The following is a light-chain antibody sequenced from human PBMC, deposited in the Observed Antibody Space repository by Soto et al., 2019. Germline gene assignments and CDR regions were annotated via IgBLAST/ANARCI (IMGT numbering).Light chain of an antibody. J-gene: IGKJ1*01. CDR3: QQYGSSPVT. V-gene: IGKV3-20*01. Sequence: EIVLTQYPGTLSLSPGERATLSRRASQSVSSSYLAWYQQKPGQAPRLLIYGAYSRATGITDRFSGSGSGTDFTLTISRLEPEDFAVYYCQQYGSSPVTVGPGTQVEIK. CDR1: QSVSSSY. CDR2: GAY.